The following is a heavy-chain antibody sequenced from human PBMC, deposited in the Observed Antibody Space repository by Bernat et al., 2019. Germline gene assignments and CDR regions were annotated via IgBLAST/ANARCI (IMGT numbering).Heavy chain of an antibody. D-gene: IGHD3-3*01. CDR2: INTNTGNP. CDR1: GYTFTSYA. J-gene: IGHJ6*03. Sequence: QVQLVQSGSELKKPGASVKVSCKASGYTFTSYAMNWVRQSPGQGLEWMGWINTNTGNPTYAQGFTGRFVISLDTSVRTAYLQICSLKAEDTAVYYCARTYYDFWSGQYYYYYMDVWGKGTTVTVSS. V-gene: IGHV7-4-1*01. CDR3: ARTYYDFWSGQYYYYYMDV.